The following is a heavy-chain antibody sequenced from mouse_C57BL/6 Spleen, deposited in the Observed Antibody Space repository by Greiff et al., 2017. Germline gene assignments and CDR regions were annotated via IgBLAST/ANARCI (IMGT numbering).Heavy chain of an antibody. CDR1: GYAFSSYW. V-gene: IGHV1-80*01. CDR3: ARLITTVVANFDY. D-gene: IGHD1-1*01. CDR2: IYPGDGDT. J-gene: IGHJ2*01. Sequence: QVQLKESGAELVKPGASVKISCKASGYAFSSYWMNWVKQRPGKGLEWIGQIYPGDGDTNYNGKFKGKATLTADKSSSTDYMQLSSLTSEDSAVYFCARLITTVVANFDYWGQGTTLTVSS.